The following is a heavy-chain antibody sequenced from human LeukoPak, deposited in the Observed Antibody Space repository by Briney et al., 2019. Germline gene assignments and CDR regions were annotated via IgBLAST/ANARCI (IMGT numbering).Heavy chain of an antibody. V-gene: IGHV3-23*01. J-gene: IGHJ3*02. Sequence: GGSLRLSCAASGFTFRSHDMSWVRQAPGKGLEWVSGISASGGSTFYADSVKGRLTISRDNSKNTLYLQMNGLRVEDTAVYYCVREGPRGLAFDIWGQGTMVTVSS. CDR3: VREGPRGLAFDI. CDR1: GFTFRSHD. D-gene: IGHD3/OR15-3a*01. CDR2: ISASGGST.